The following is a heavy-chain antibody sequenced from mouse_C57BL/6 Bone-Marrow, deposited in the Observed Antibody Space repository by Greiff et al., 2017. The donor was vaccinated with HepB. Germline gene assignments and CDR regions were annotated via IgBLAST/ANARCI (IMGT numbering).Heavy chain of an antibody. J-gene: IGHJ1*03. Sequence: VQLQQSGPGLVQPSQSLSITCTASGFSFTSYGVHWVRQSPGKGLEWLGVIWSGGSTDYNAAFLSRLSISKDNSKSQVFFKMNSLQADDTAIYYCARKGWYFDVWGTGTTVTVSS. CDR1: GFSFTSYG. V-gene: IGHV2-2*01. CDR3: ARKGWYFDV. CDR2: IWSGGST.